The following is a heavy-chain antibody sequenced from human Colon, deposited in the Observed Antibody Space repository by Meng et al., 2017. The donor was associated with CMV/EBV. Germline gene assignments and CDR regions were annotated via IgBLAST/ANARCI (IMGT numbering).Heavy chain of an antibody. CDR1: GFTFSSRE. J-gene: IGHJ4*02. CDR2: ISSSSI. D-gene: IGHD2-2*01. CDR3: ATSPRHIVVGWTDY. V-gene: IGHV3-48*03. Sequence: GGSLRLSCVASGFTFSSREMNWVRQAPGKGLEWIAYISSSSIYYADSVQGRFTISTDNAKNSLSLQMNSLRVEDTAVYYCATSPRHIVVGWTDYWGQGTLVTVSS.